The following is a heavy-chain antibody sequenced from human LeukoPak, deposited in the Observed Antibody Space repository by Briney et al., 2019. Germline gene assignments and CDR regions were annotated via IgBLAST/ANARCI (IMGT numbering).Heavy chain of an antibody. CDR2: IDYRGST. CDR3: ARSRSGYSYDHAAFEI. V-gene: IGHV4-59*01. Sequence: SETLSLTCTVSGDSISTYYWSWIRQPPGKGLEWIAYIDYRGSTTYNPSLRSRVTISVDASRNQFSLKLYSVTAADTAVYYCARSRSGYSYDHAAFEIWGQGTMVTVSS. D-gene: IGHD5-18*01. CDR1: GDSISTYY. J-gene: IGHJ3*02.